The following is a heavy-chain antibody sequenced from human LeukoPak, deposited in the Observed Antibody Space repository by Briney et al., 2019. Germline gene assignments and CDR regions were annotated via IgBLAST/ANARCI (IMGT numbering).Heavy chain of an antibody. D-gene: IGHD3-10*01. V-gene: IGHV3-23*01. Sequence: PGGSLRLSCAASGFTFSTYGMSWVRQAPGKGLEWVSGISGSSDITYYADSVKGRFTISRDNSKNTLYLQMKSLRAEDTAVYYCAKLEGYASGMVDYWGQGTLVTVSS. CDR3: AKLEGYASGMVDY. J-gene: IGHJ4*02. CDR2: ISGSSDIT. CDR1: GFTFSTYG.